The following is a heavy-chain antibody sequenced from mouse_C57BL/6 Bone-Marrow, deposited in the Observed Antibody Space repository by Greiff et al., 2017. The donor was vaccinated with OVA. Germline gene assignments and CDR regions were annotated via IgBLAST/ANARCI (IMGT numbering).Heavy chain of an antibody. CDR1: GYSITSGYY. V-gene: IGHV3-6*01. Sequence: EVKLQESGPGLVKPSQSLSLTCSVTGYSITSGYYWNWIRQFPGNKLEWMGYISYDGSNNYNPSLKNRISITRDTSKNQFFLKLNSVTTEDTATYYCARGDGNSYAMDYWGQGTSVTVSS. CDR2: ISYDGSN. D-gene: IGHD2-1*01. CDR3: ARGDGNSYAMDY. J-gene: IGHJ4*01.